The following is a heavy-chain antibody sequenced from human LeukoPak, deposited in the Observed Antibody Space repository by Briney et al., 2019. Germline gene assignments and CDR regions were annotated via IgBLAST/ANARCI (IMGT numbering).Heavy chain of an antibody. J-gene: IGHJ4*02. CDR1: GFTFSSYS. Sequence: PGXXXRLSCAASGFTFSSYSMNWVRQAPGKGLEWVSSISSSSSYIYYADSVKGRFTISRENDKNSMYMQMNSLRDEDTAVYYCAITPVVPAAMVDYWGQGTLVTVSS. CDR2: ISSSSSYI. CDR3: AITPVVPAAMVDY. V-gene: IGHV3-21*01. D-gene: IGHD2-2*01.